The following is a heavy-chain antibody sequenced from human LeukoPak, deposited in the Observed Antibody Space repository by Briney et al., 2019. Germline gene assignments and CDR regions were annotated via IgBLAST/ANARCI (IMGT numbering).Heavy chain of an antibody. CDR1: GGSISSYY. V-gene: IGHV4-4*07. Sequence: SETLSLTCTVSGGSISSYYWNWIRQPAGKGLEWIGRIYSSGRTNYNSSFKSRVTMSVDTSKNQFSLRLSSVTAADTAVYYCARSDYCGSTTCYYCDYWGQGTLVTVSS. J-gene: IGHJ4*02. D-gene: IGHD2-2*01. CDR2: IYSSGRT. CDR3: ARSDYCGSTTCYYCDY.